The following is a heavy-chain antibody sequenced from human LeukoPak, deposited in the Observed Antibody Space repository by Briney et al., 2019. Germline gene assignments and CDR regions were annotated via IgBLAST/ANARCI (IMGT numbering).Heavy chain of an antibody. CDR3: ASVRHDPLEYYYYIDV. CDR1: GDSLSRYY. J-gene: IGHJ6*03. Sequence: PSETLSLTCAVYGDSLSRYYWTWIRQSPGKGLEWLGEINPSGSPDYNPSLKSRATISVDTSKNQFSLRLASVTAADTAVYYCASVRHDPLEYYYYIDVWGKGPRSPSP. V-gene: IGHV4-34*01. D-gene: IGHD2/OR15-2a*01. CDR2: INPSGSP.